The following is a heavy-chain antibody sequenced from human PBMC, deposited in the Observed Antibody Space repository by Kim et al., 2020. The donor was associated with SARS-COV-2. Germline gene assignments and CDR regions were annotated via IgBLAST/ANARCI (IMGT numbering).Heavy chain of an antibody. Sequence: ASVKVSCKVSGYTLTELSMHWVRQAPGKGLEWMGGFDPEDGETIYAQKFQGRVTMTEDTSTDTAYMELSSLRSEDTAVYYCATDLYYGDYFSNWFDPWGQGTLVTVSS. CDR1: GYTLTELS. V-gene: IGHV1-24*01. CDR2: FDPEDGET. CDR3: ATDLYYGDYFSNWFDP. J-gene: IGHJ5*02. D-gene: IGHD4-17*01.